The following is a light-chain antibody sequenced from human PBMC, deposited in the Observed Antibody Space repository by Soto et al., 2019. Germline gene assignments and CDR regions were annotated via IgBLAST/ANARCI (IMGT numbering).Light chain of an antibody. Sequence: DIQMTLSPSTLSASVGDRVTITCRASQSISSWLAWYQQKPGKAPKLLIYKASSLESGVPSRFSGSGSGTEFTLTISSLQPDDFATYYCQQYKVLGTFGQGTKVDIK. CDR1: QSISSW. V-gene: IGKV1-5*03. CDR2: KAS. CDR3: QQYKVLGT. J-gene: IGKJ1*01.